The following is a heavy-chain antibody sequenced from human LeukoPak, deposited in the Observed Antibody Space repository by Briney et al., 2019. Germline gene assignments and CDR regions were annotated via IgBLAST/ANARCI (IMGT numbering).Heavy chain of an antibody. Sequence: PGGSLRLSCTASGFTFDDHGMSWVRQAPGKGLEWVSAINWNGGSTGYADSVKGRFTISRDNSKNTLYLQMNSLRAEDTAVYYCAKINYYASSGYYYETYWGQGTLVTVSS. CDR3: AKINYYASSGYYYETY. CDR1: GFTFDDHG. V-gene: IGHV3-20*04. D-gene: IGHD3-22*01. J-gene: IGHJ4*02. CDR2: INWNGGST.